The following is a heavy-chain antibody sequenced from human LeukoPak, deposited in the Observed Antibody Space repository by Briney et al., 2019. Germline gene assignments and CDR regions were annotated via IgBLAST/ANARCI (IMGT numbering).Heavy chain of an antibody. CDR3: ATEFLVPAANWFDP. V-gene: IGHV1-2*02. Sequence: ASVKVSCKASGYTFTGYYMHWVRQAPGQGLEWMGWINPNSGGTNYAQKFQGRVTMTEDTSTDTAYMELSSLRSEDTAVYYCATEFLVPAANWFDPWGQGTLVTVSS. CDR1: GYTFTGYY. J-gene: IGHJ5*02. CDR2: INPNSGGT. D-gene: IGHD2-2*01.